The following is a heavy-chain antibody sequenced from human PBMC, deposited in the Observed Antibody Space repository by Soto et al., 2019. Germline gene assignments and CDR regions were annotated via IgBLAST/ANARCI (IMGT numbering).Heavy chain of an antibody. Sequence: EVQLLESGGGLVQPGGSLRLSCAASGFTFSSYAMSWVRQAPGKGLEWVSAISGSGGSTYYADSVKGRFTISRDNSKNTLYLQMNSLRAEDTAVYYCAIDRCSGGSCYPDAFDIWGQGTMVTVSS. V-gene: IGHV3-23*01. J-gene: IGHJ3*02. CDR2: ISGSGGST. CDR1: GFTFSSYA. D-gene: IGHD2-15*01. CDR3: AIDRCSGGSCYPDAFDI.